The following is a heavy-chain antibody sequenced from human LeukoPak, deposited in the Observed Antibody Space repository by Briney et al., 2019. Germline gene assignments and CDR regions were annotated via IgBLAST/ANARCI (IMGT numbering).Heavy chain of an antibody. D-gene: IGHD6-6*01. CDR1: GYTFTNYY. CDR3: AREGPYSDSSRSRFDY. V-gene: IGHV1-46*01. CDR2: INPSGGST. Sequence: ASVTVSCKASGYTFTNYYIHWVRPAPGQGLEGTGIINPSGGSTSYAQQFQGRGTMTRDTSTSTVYMELSSLRSEDTAVYYCAREGPYSDSSRSRFDYWGQGTLVTVSS. J-gene: IGHJ4*02.